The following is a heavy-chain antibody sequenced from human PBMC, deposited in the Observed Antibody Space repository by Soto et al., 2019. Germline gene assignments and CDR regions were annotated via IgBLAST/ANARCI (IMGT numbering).Heavy chain of an antibody. CDR2: IWPAGREN. CDR1: GFTFSTFW. D-gene: IGHD1-26*01. J-gene: IGHJ4*02. CDR3: SRDRGAGANDH. V-gene: IGHV3-7*04. Sequence: DVQLVESGGDLVQAGGSLRLSCAASGFTFSTFWMQWVRQAPGKGLAWVANIWPAGRENAYVDSVTGRFTISRDNAKKSLYLQMNSLRAEDTAVYYCSRDRGAGANDHWGQGTLVIVSS.